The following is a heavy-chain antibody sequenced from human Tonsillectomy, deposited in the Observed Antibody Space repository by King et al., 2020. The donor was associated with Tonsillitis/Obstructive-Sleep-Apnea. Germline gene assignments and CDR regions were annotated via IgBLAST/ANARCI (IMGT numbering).Heavy chain of an antibody. CDR1: GGAISSSSYY. Sequence: QLQESGPGLVKPSETLSLTCTVSGGAISSSSYYWGWIRQPPGKGLEWIGSIYFSGSTYYSPSLKGRATISVDTSKTQFSLKVSSVTAADTAVYYCARTPSGSTFDYWGQGTLVTVSS. CDR2: IYFSGST. J-gene: IGHJ4*02. V-gene: IGHV4-39*01. D-gene: IGHD5-12*01. CDR3: ARTPSGSTFDY.